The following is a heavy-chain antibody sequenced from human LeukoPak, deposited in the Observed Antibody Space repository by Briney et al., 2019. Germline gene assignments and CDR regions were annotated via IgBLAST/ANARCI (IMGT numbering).Heavy chain of an antibody. J-gene: IGHJ4*02. D-gene: IGHD5-24*01. Sequence: PGGSLRLSCAASGFTFSTYGMHWVRQAPGKGLEWVAFIRHDGSNKYYAESVKGRFTISRDNSKNTLYLQMNSLRAEDTAVYYCARLATHGDYWGQGTLVTVSS. CDR3: ARLATHGDY. V-gene: IGHV3-30*02. CDR1: GFTFSTYG. CDR2: IRHDGSNK.